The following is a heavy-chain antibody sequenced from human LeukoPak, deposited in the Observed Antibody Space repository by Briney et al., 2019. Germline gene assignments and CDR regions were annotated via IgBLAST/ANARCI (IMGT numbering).Heavy chain of an antibody. V-gene: IGHV1-2*02. CDR1: GYTFTGYY. J-gene: IGHJ4*02. CDR2: INPNSGGT. D-gene: IGHD3-3*01. CDR3: ARLLEWSQARDY. Sequence: ASVKVSCKASGYTFTGYYMHWVLQAPGQGLEWMGWINPNSGGTNYAQKFQGRVTMTRDTSISTAYMELSRLRSDDTAVYYCARLLEWSQARDYWGQGTLVTVS.